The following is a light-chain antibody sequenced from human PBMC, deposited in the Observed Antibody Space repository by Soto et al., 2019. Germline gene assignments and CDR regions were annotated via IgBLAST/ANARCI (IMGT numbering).Light chain of an antibody. V-gene: IGKV1-12*01. Sequence: DIQMTQSPSPVSAYVGDRVTITCRASRPISNWLAWYQQKPGKAPKLLIYVASALHSGVPSRFSGSGSGTDFTLTISSLQPEDFATYYCQQANSFPITFGQGTRLEIK. CDR1: RPISNW. CDR3: QQANSFPIT. J-gene: IGKJ5*01. CDR2: VAS.